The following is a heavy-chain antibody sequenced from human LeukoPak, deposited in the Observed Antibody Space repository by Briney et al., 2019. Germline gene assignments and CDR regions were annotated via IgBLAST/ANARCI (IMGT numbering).Heavy chain of an antibody. CDR2: ISGSGGST. CDR3: AKGPYCSSTSCYFGYGTDV. V-gene: IGHV3-23*01. J-gene: IGHJ6*02. Sequence: GGSLRLSCAASGFTFSSYAMSWVRQAPGKGLEWVSAISGSGGSTYYADSVKGRFTISRDNSKNTLYLQMNSLRAEDTAVYYCAKGPYCSSTSCYFGYGTDVWGQGTTVTVSS. CDR1: GFTFSSYA. D-gene: IGHD2-2*01.